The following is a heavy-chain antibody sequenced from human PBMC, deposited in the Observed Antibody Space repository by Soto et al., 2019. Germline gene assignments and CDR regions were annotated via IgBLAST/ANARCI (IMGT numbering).Heavy chain of an antibody. CDR1: DESFSGYY. V-gene: IGHV4-34*01. D-gene: IGHD3-22*01. J-gene: IGHJ4*02. Sequence: SECLSLTCAVYDESFSGYYWSWIRQPPGKGLEWIGEINQSGSTSYNPSLKSRVTISVDTSKNQFSLKLSSVTAADTAVYYCARGSTYYYDSSGYDFDYWGQGTLVTVSS. CDR2: INQSGST. CDR3: ARGSTYYYDSSGYDFDY.